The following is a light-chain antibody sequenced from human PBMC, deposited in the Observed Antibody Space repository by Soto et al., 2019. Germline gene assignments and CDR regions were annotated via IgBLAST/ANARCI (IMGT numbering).Light chain of an antibody. CDR1: QSVRSNH. CDR2: DAS. Sequence: EIVLTQSPGTLSLSPGERATLSCRASQSVRSNHLAWYQQKPGQPPRLLIYDASSRATGIPDRFSGSGSGTDFTLTISRLEPEDFAVYYCQQYGSSPRTFGRGTKLEI. CDR3: QQYGSSPRT. V-gene: IGKV3-20*01. J-gene: IGKJ2*01.